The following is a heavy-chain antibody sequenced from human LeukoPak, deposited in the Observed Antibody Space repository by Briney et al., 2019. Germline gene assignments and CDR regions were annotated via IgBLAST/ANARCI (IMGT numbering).Heavy chain of an antibody. J-gene: IGHJ4*02. D-gene: IGHD3-3*01. CDR3: AKVGGALRFLEWLRTNYFDY. CDR2: ISGSGGST. Sequence: GGSLRLSCAASGFTFSSYAMSWARQAPGKGLEWVSAISGSGGSTYYADSVKGRFTISRDNSKNTLYLQMNSLRAEDTAVYYCAKVGGALRFLEWLRTNYFDYWGQGTLVTVSS. CDR1: GFTFSSYA. V-gene: IGHV3-23*01.